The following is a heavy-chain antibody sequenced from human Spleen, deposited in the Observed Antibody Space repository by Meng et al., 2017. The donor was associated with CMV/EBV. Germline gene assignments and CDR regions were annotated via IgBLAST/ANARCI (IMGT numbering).Heavy chain of an antibody. J-gene: IGHJ6*02. CDR2: ISASGNYI. Sequence: GGSLRLSCAASGFIFSSYGMNWVRQAPGKGLEWVSFISASGNYIYYADSLKGRFTISRDKAKNSLYLQMNSLRADDTAVYYCARLSLYSSGWPTSYDMDVWGQGTTVTVSS. D-gene: IGHD6-19*01. CDR1: GFIFSSYG. CDR3: ARLSLYSSGWPTSYDMDV. V-gene: IGHV3-21*01.